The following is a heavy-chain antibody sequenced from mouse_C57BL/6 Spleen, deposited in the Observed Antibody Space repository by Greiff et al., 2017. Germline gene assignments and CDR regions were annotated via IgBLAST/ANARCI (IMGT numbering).Heavy chain of an antibody. D-gene: IGHD6-2*01. Sequence: VQLQQSGAELVRPGTSVKVSCKASGYAFTNYLIEWVKQRPGQGLEWIGVINPGSGGTNYNEKFKGKATLTADKSSSTAYMQLSSLTSEDSAVYFCARSPDVSPFAYWGQGTLVTVSA. CDR1: GYAFTNYL. V-gene: IGHV1-54*01. J-gene: IGHJ3*01. CDR2: INPGSGGT. CDR3: ARSPDVSPFAY.